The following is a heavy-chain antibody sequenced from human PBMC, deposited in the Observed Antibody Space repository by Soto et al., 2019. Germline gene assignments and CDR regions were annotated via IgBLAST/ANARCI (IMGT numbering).Heavy chain of an antibody. CDR1: GFTFSDYA. J-gene: IGHJ4*02. V-gene: IGHV3-NL1*01. CDR2: ICSGSDIK. CDR3: ATSVGASGYEFY. Sequence: GGSLRLSCAASGFTFSDYAMHWVRQAPGKGLEWVSVICSGSDIKYYGDSVRGRFAISRDNSKNTLYLQMNSLRDEDTAVYYCATSVGASGYEFYWGQGTLVTVSS. D-gene: IGHD5-12*01.